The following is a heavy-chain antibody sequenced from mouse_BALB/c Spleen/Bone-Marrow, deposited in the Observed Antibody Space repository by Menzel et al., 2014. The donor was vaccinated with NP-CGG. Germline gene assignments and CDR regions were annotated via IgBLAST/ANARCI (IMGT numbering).Heavy chain of an antibody. CDR2: INPGSGGA. J-gene: IGHJ4*01. D-gene: IGHD4-1*01. V-gene: IGHV1-54*01. CDR3: ARELGRRAMDY. CDR1: GYAFTNYW. Sequence: QVQLQQFGAELVRPGTSVQVSCKASGYAFTNYWIEWIKQRPGQGLEWIGVINPGSGGANYNEKFKGKATLTADKSSSTAYIQFSSLTSDDSAVYFCARELGRRAMDYWGQGTSVTVSS.